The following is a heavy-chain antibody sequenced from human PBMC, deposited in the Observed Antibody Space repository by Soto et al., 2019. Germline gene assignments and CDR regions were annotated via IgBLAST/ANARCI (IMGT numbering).Heavy chain of an antibody. Sequence: SETLSLTCTVSGGSLSPYYWSWVRQPPGKGLEWIGFIWFSGTSTYNPSLRGRVTMSVDTSKNQLSLEMNSVTAADTAVYYCARESSGNQTHNWFDPGGLGPRVTFSS. CDR2: IWFSGTS. V-gene: IGHV4-59*01. CDR3: ARESSGNQTHNWFDP. CDR1: GGSLSPYY. J-gene: IGHJ5*02.